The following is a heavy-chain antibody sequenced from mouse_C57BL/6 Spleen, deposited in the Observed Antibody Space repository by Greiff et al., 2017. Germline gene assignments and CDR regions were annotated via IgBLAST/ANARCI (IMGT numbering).Heavy chain of an antibody. CDR2: IDPANGNT. J-gene: IGHJ2*01. CDR1: GFNIKNTY. D-gene: IGHD2-5*01. V-gene: IGHV14-3*01. Sequence: VQLQQSVAELVRPGASVKLSCTASGFNIKNTYMHWVKQRHEQGLEWIGRIDPANGNTKYAPKFQGKATITADTAYNTAYLQLSSLTSEDTAIYDCARAADYSTYFDYWGQGTTLTVSS. CDR3: ARAADYSTYFDY.